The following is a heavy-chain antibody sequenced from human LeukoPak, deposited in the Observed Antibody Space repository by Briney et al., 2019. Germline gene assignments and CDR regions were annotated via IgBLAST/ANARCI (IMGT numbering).Heavy chain of an antibody. CDR2: IVVGSGNK. J-gene: IGHJ4*02. CDR1: GFTFTSSA. D-gene: IGHD4-17*01. V-gene: IGHV1-58*01. Sequence: GASVKVCCKASGFTFTSSAVQWMRQARGQRLEWIGWIVVGSGNKNYAQKFQERVTITRDMSTSTAYMELSSLRSEDTAVYYCAADRGRDYGDYVRWGQGTLVTVSS. CDR3: AADRGRDYGDYVR.